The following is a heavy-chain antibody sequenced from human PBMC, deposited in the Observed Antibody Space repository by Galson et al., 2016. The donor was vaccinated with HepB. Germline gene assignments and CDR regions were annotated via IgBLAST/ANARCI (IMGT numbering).Heavy chain of an antibody. CDR2: IIPILKTA. D-gene: IGHD4-17*01. CDR3: ARARPQGHGDYYH. V-gene: IGHV1-69*13. J-gene: IGHJ5*02. Sequence: SVKVSCKASGGTFGTYAISWVRQAPGQGLEWMGGIIPILKTANYAQKFQGRLTITADESTTTVYMELSSVGSEDTAVYYCARARPQGHGDYYHWGQGTLVTVAA. CDR1: GGTFGTYA.